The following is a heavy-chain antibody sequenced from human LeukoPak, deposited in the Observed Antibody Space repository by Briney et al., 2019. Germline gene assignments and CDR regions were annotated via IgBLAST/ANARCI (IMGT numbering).Heavy chain of an antibody. CDR3: ARSDARGVIPNYYGMDV. J-gene: IGHJ6*02. CDR2: IGTAGDT. D-gene: IGHD3-16*02. Sequence: GGSLRLSCAASGFTFSSYDMHWVRQATGKGLEWVSAIGTAGDTYYPGSAKGRFTISRENAKNSLYLQMNSLRAGDTAVYYCARSDARGVIPNYYGMDVWGQGTTVTVSS. CDR1: GFTFSSYD. V-gene: IGHV3-13*04.